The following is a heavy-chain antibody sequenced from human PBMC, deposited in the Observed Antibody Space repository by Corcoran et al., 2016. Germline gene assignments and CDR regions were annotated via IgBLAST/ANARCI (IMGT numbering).Heavy chain of an antibody. V-gene: IGHV1-3*01. CDR3: ARDRVTMVRGVISGWFDP. J-gene: IGHJ5*02. CDR1: GYTFTSYA. Sequence: QVQLVQSGAEVKKPGASVKVSCKASGYTFTSYAMHWVRQAPGQRLEWMGWINAGNGNTKYSQKFQGRVTITRDTSASTAYMELSSLRSEDTAVYYGARDRVTMVRGVISGWFDPWGQGTLVTVSS. CDR2: INAGNGNT. D-gene: IGHD3-10*01.